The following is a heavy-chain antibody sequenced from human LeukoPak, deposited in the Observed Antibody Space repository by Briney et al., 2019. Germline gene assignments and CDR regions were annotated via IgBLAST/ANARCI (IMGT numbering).Heavy chain of an antibody. CDR1: GGSFSDYY. J-gene: IGHJ4*02. CDR3: ARLSYRDRRGFDY. V-gene: IGHV4-34*01. Sequence: SETLSLTCAVYGGSFSDYYWNWIRQPTGKGLEWIGEIHHGGTATCNPSLKSRVTMSVDTSKNQFSLRLSSMTAADTAVYYCARLSYRDRRGFDYWDQGALVTVSS. CDR2: IHHGGTA. D-gene: IGHD2-21*01.